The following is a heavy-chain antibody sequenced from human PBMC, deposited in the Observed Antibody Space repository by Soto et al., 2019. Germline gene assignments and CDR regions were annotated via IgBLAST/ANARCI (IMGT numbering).Heavy chain of an antibody. CDR2: IYYSGST. CDR3: ARGGGITFGGVIGY. D-gene: IGHD3-16*01. CDR1: GGSISSGDYY. J-gene: IGHJ4*02. Sequence: QVQLQESGPGLVKPSQTLSLTCTVSGGSISSGDYYWSWIRQPPGKGLEWIGYIYYSGSTYYNPSLRVRVTLSVDTCTNQFPLKLSSVTAADTAVYYGARGGGITFGGVIGYWGQGTLVTVSS. V-gene: IGHV4-30-4*01.